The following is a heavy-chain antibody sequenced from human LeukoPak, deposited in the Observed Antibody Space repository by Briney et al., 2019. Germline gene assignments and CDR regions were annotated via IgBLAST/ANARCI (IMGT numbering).Heavy chain of an antibody. D-gene: IGHD2-2*01. CDR1: GGSFSGYY. CDR3: ARGPSLGYCSSTSCFGEYFQH. V-gene: IGHV4-34*01. Sequence: SETLSLTCAVYGGSFSGYYWSWIRQPPGKGLEWIGEINHSGSTNYNPSLKSRVTISVDTSKNQFSLKLSSVTAADTAVYYCARGPSLGYCSSTSCFGEYFQHWGQGTLVTVSS. CDR2: INHSGST. J-gene: IGHJ1*01.